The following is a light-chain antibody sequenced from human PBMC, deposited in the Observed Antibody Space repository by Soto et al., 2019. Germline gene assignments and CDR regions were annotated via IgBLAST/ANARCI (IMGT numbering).Light chain of an antibody. CDR3: AVWDDSLNGLV. Sequence: QSALTQSPSASGTPGQRVTISCSGSSSNIGSNPVNWYQQLPGTAPKLLIYTNNQRPSGVPDRFSGSKSGTSASLAVSGLQSEDEADYHCAVWDDSLNGLVFGGGTKLTVL. CDR1: SSNIGSNP. J-gene: IGLJ3*02. CDR2: TNN. V-gene: IGLV1-44*01.